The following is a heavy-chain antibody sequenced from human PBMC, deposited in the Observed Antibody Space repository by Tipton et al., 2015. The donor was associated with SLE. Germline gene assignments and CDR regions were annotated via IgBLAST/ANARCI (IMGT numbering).Heavy chain of an antibody. CDR1: SGSVSSGAYY. D-gene: IGHD2-21*01. V-gene: IGHV4-31*03. J-gene: IGHJ5*02. Sequence: TLSLTCTVSSGSVSSGAYYWSWIRQHPGKGLEWIGYVFSSGTTYYNPSLQGRLSMSLDTSKNQFSLKLSSVTAADTAVYYCARAGGGDSNWFDPWGQGTLVTVSS. CDR2: VFSSGTT. CDR3: ARAGGGDSNWFDP.